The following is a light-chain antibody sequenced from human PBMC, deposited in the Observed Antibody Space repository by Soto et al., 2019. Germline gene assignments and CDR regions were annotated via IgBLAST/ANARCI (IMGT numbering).Light chain of an antibody. CDR3: QSYDSSLSFWV. CDR2: GNS. Sequence: QSVLTQPPSVSGAPGQRVTISCTGSRSNIGAGYDVNWYQQLPGTAPKLLIYGNSNRPSGVPDRFSGSKSGTSASLAITGLQAEDEADYYCQSYDSSLSFWVFGGGTKLTVL. J-gene: IGLJ3*02. CDR1: RSNIGAGYD. V-gene: IGLV1-40*01.